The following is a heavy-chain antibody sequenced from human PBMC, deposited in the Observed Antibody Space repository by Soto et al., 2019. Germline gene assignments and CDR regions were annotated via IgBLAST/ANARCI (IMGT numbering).Heavy chain of an antibody. CDR3: ARDRIDVATPFTYDY. V-gene: IGHV3-7*03. J-gene: IGHJ4*02. CDR1: GFKFLNYW. D-gene: IGHD6-19*01. Sequence: GGSLRLSCTASGFKFLNYWMGWVRQAPGKGLEWVANIKQEGSEEYYVDSVKGRFTISRDNARNSLYLQMSSLRAEDTAVYYCARDRIDVATPFTYDYWGQGTLVTVSS. CDR2: IKQEGSEE.